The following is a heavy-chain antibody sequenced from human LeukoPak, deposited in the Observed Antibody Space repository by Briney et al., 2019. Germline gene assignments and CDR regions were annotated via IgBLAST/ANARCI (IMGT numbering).Heavy chain of an antibody. CDR3: AASGWSKPYYFDY. V-gene: IGHV1-69*13. J-gene: IGHJ4*02. CDR2: IIPIFATT. CDR1: GGTFNSYT. D-gene: IGHD6-19*01. Sequence: SVKVSCKASGGTFNSYTINWVRQAPGQGLEWMGGIIPIFATTNYAQKFQGRVTITADESTSTAYMELSSLSSEDTAVYYCAASGWSKPYYFDYWGQGTLVTVSS.